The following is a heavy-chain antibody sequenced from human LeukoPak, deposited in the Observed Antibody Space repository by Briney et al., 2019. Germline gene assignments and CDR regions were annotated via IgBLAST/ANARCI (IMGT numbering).Heavy chain of an antibody. CDR1: GFTFSSYG. CDR2: ISYDGSNK. CDR3: AKDPGLVVPAAKHYFDY. V-gene: IGHV3-30*18. Sequence: GGSLRLSCAASGFTFSSYGMHWVRQAPGKGLEWVAVISYDGSNKYYADSVKGRFTISRDNSKNTLYLQMNSLRAEDTAVYYCAKDPGLVVPAAKHYFDYWGQGTLVTVSS. D-gene: IGHD2-2*01. J-gene: IGHJ4*02.